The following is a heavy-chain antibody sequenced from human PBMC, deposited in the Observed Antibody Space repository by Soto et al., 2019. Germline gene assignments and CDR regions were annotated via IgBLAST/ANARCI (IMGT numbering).Heavy chain of an antibody. Sequence: SVKVSCKASGGTFSSYAISWVRQAPGQGLEWMGGIIPIFGTANYAQKFQGRVTITADESTSTAYMELSSLRSEDTAVYYCASPRRGSGWPGRLDYWGQGTLVTVSS. D-gene: IGHD6-19*01. V-gene: IGHV1-69*13. CDR3: ASPRRGSGWPGRLDY. CDR2: IIPIFGTA. CDR1: GGTFSSYA. J-gene: IGHJ4*02.